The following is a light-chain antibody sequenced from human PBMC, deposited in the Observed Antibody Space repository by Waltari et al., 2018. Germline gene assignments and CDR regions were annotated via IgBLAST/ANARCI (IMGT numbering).Light chain of an antibody. CDR1: SGYVGDFPY. V-gene: IGLV2-11*01. CDR2: YVT. Sequence: QSALTQPRSVSGSPGQSVPISCPGSSGYVGDFPYVSWYHTHPGKAPKPMIYYVTKRPSGVPDRFSGSRSADTASLTISGLQAEDEADYYCCSYGGSYTLVVFGGGTKLTVL. CDR3: CSYGGSYTLVV. J-gene: IGLJ2*01.